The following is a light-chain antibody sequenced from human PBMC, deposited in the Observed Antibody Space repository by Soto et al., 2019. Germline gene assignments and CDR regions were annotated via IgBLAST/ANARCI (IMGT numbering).Light chain of an antibody. V-gene: IGLV2-11*01. CDR1: SSDVGGYNY. Sequence: QYALTQPRSASGSPGQSVTISCTGTSSDVGGYNYVSWYQQHPGKAPKLMIYDVSKRPSGVPDRFSGSKSGNTASLTISGLQAEDEADYYCCSYAGSYYVFGTGTKVTVL. CDR2: DVS. J-gene: IGLJ1*01. CDR3: CSYAGSYYV.